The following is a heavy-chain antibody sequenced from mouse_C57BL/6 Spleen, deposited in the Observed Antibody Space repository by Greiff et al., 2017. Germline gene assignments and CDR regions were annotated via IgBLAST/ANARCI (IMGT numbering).Heavy chain of an antibody. J-gene: IGHJ3*01. V-gene: IGHV7-3*01. Sequence: EVKLVESGGGLVQPGGSLSLSCAASGFTFTDYYMSWVRQPPGQALEWLGFIRNKANGYTTEYSAPVKGRFTISRDNSQSILYLKMNALRAKDSAAYYCARPSHYYGSSSWFAYWGQGTLVTVSA. CDR3: ARPSHYYGSSSWFAY. D-gene: IGHD1-1*01. CDR2: IRNKANGYTT. CDR1: GFTFTDYY.